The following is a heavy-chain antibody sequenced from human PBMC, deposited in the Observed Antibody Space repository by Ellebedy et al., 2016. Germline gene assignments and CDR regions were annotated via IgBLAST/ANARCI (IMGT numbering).Heavy chain of an antibody. CDR1: GDSVSSNSAS. Sequence: SQTLSLTXXISGDSVSSNSASWNWIRQSPSRGLEWLGRTYYRSKWYNDYAESVKGRIIINPDTSKNQISLQLNSVTPEDTAVYYCARATTGRFDYWGQGTLVTVSS. CDR2: TYYRSKWYN. CDR3: ARATTGRFDY. D-gene: IGHD1-1*01. V-gene: IGHV6-1*01. J-gene: IGHJ4*02.